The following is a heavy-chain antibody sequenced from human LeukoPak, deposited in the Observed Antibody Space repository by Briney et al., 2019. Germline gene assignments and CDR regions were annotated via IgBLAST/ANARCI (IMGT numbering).Heavy chain of an antibody. J-gene: IGHJ5*02. CDR2: IYYSGST. CDR1: GGSISSYY. V-gene: IGHV4-59*01. D-gene: IGHD3-10*01. Sequence: PSETLSLTCTVSGGSISSYYWSWIRQPPGKGLEWIGYIYYSGSTNYNPSLKSRVTISVDTSKNQFSLKLSSVTAADTAVYYCARVGTYYYGSGSVPWFDPWGQGTLVTVSP. CDR3: ARVGTYYYGSGSVPWFDP.